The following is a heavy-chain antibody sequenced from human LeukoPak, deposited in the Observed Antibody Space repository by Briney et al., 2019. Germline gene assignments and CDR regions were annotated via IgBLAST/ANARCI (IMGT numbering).Heavy chain of an antibody. CDR2: INTDGGST. CDR1: GFTVSSNY. Sequence: GGSLRLSCAASGFTVSSNYMSWVRQAPGKGLVWVSRINTDGGSTTYADSVKGRFTISRDNAKNTLYLQMNSLRAEDTAVYYCARALLAPYYFDYWGQGALVTVSS. V-gene: IGHV3-74*01. CDR3: ARALLAPYYFDY. J-gene: IGHJ4*02. D-gene: IGHD2/OR15-2a*01.